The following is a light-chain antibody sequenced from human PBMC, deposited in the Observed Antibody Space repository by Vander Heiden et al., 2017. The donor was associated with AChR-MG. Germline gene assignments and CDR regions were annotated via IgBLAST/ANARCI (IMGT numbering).Light chain of an antibody. Sequence: QSVLTQPPSVSGAPGQRVTISCTGSRSNIGAGYAVHWYQQFPGTAPKLLINANTNRPSGVPDRFSGSKSGTSASLAITDLQAEDEADYYCQSYDNSLSGYVVFGGGTKLTVL. CDR2: ANT. V-gene: IGLV1-40*01. CDR1: RSNIGAGYA. CDR3: QSYDNSLSGYVV. J-gene: IGLJ2*01.